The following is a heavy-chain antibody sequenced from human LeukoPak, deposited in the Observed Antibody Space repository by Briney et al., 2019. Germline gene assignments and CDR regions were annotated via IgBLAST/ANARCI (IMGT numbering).Heavy chain of an antibody. D-gene: IGHD2-15*01. CDR2: ISKSGGQI. Sequence: GGSLRLSCAASGFTFSSYAMSWVRQAPGKGLEWVSGISKSGGQIHYAEPVKGRFTISRDNAKNTLYLQMNSLRAEDTAVYYCVKAEGYCSGGTCYYFDYWGQGTLVTVSS. J-gene: IGHJ4*02. CDR1: GFTFSSYA. V-gene: IGHV3-23*01. CDR3: VKAEGYCSGGTCYYFDY.